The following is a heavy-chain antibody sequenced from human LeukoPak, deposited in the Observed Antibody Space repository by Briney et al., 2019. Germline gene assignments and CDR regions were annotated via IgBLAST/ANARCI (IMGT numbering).Heavy chain of an antibody. CDR2: INTDGSST. J-gene: IGHJ4*02. Sequence: GSLRLSCVASGFTFSNYWIHRVRQAPGKGLAWVSRINTDGSSTTYADSVKGRFTISRDNAKNTLFLQMNSLRAEDTAVYYCARDLHCSGGSCYSGLHYWGQGTLVTVSS. V-gene: IGHV3-74*01. D-gene: IGHD2-15*01. CDR3: ARDLHCSGGSCYSGLHY. CDR1: GFTFSNYW.